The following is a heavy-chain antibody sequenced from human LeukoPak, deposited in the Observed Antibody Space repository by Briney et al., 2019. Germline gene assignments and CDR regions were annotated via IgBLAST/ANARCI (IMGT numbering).Heavy chain of an antibody. V-gene: IGHV1-69*01. CDR1: GGTFSSYA. D-gene: IGHD5-12*01. J-gene: IGHJ4*02. CDR3: ASYGIVRYSGYESIRFDY. Sequence: SVKVSCKASGGTFSSYAISWVRQAPGQGLEWMGGIIPIFGTANYAQKFQGRVTITADESTSTAYMELSSLRSEDTAVYYCASYGIVRYSGYESIRFDYWGQGTLVTVSS. CDR2: IIPIFGTA.